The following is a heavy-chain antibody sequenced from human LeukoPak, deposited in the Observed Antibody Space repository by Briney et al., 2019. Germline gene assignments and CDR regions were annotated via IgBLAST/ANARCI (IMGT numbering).Heavy chain of an antibody. D-gene: IGHD2-2*01. CDR1: GFTVSSNY. J-gene: IGHJ5*02. Sequence: PGGSLRLSCAASGFTVSSNYMSWVRQAPGKGLEWVSVIYSGGSTYYADSVKGRFTISRDNSKNTLYLQMNSLRAGDTAVYYCAKLGIVVVPAANNNWFDPWGQGTLVTVSS. CDR2: IYSGGST. CDR3: AKLGIVVVPAANNNWFDP. V-gene: IGHV3-53*05.